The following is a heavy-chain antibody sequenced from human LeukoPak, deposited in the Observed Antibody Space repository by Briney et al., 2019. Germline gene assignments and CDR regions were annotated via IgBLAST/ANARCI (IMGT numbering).Heavy chain of an antibody. Sequence: SQTLSLTCAISGDSVSSNSAAWSWIRQSPSRGLEWLGRTYYRSKWYYDYAVSVKSRITINPDTSKHQFSLQLNSVTPEDTAVYYCARSVGATTGPFDIWGQGTMVTVSS. CDR1: GDSVSSNSAA. V-gene: IGHV6-1*01. CDR2: TYYRSKWYY. J-gene: IGHJ3*02. CDR3: ARSVGATTGPFDI. D-gene: IGHD1-26*01.